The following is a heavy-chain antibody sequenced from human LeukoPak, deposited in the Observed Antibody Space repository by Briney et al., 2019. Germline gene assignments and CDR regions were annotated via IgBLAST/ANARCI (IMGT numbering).Heavy chain of an antibody. CDR2: IFYGERN. Sequence: PSETLSLTCSVSGGSISNADYYWGWIRQAPGKGLEWTGSIFYGERNHYNPSLKSRATMSVDTSKNQFSLKLTSVTAADAAMYYCARQLPTAAADTRGYFEYWGQGAVVTVSS. CDR1: GGSISNADYY. D-gene: IGHD6-13*01. CDR3: ARQLPTAAADTRGYFEY. J-gene: IGHJ4*01. V-gene: IGHV4-39*01.